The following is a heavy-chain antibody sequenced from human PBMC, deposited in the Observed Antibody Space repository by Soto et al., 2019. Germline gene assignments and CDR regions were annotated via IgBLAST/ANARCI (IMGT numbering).Heavy chain of an antibody. Sequence: RGSLRLSCAASGFTFSSYWMSWVRQAPGKGLEWVANIKQDGSEKYYVDSVKGRFTISRDNAKNSLYLQMNSLRAEDTAVYYCARDSEELMITFGGVIGSYAFDIWGQGTMVTVSS. CDR2: IKQDGSEK. CDR3: ARDSEELMITFGGVIGSYAFDI. V-gene: IGHV3-7*01. D-gene: IGHD3-16*02. CDR1: GFTFSSYW. J-gene: IGHJ3*02.